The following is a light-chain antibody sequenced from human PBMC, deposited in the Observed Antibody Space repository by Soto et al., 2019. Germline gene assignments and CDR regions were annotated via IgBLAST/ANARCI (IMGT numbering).Light chain of an antibody. V-gene: IGKV1-5*01. Sequence: DIQMTQSPSTLSASVGDRVTITCRASQSISSWLAWYQQKPWKAPKLLIYDASSLESGVPSRFSGSGSGTEFTLTISSLQPDDFATYYCQQYNSYPYTVGKGTKLEIK. CDR3: QQYNSYPYT. CDR1: QSISSW. J-gene: IGKJ2*01. CDR2: DAS.